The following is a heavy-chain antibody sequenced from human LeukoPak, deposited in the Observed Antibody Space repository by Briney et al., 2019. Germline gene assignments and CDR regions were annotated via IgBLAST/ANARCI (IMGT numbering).Heavy chain of an antibody. J-gene: IGHJ3*02. V-gene: IGHV1-69*01. CDR3: ADCSSTSCPGWGAFDI. D-gene: IGHD2-2*01. Sequence: ASVNVSCKASRGTFSSYAISWVRQAPGQGREWMGGIIPIFGTANYAQKFQGRVTITADESTSTAYMELSSLRSEDTAVYYCADCSSTSCPGWGAFDIGGQGTMVTVS. CDR2: IIPIFGTA. CDR1: RGTFSSYA.